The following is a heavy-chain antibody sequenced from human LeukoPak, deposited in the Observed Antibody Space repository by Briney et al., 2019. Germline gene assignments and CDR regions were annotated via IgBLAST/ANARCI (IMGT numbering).Heavy chain of an antibody. V-gene: IGHV4-59*08. CDR3: ARHNEAAAGLDY. CDR1: GGSIGSAY. Sequence: PSETLSLTCTVSGGSIGSAYWSWIRQPPGKGLEWIGYIHYSGSTNYNPSLKSRVTILIDTSKNQFSMKLSSVTAADTAVYYCARHNEAAAGLDYWGQGTLVSVSS. J-gene: IGHJ4*02. CDR2: IHYSGST. D-gene: IGHD6-13*01.